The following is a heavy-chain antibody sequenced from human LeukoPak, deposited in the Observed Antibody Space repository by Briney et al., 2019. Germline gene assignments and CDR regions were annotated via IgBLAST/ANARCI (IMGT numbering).Heavy chain of an antibody. CDR3: ASPIYYYNSSGYYPFDY. Sequence: GASVKVSCKASGYTFTSYAMHWVRQAPGQRLEWMGWINAGNGNTKYSQKFQGRVTITRDTSASTAYMELSSLRSEDTAVYYCASPIYYYNSSGYYPFDYWAREPWSPSPQ. V-gene: IGHV1-3*01. CDR2: INAGNGNT. D-gene: IGHD3-22*01. J-gene: IGHJ4*02. CDR1: GYTFTSYA.